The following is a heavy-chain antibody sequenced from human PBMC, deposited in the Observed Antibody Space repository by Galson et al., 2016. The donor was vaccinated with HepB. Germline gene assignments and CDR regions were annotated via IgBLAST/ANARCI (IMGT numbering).Heavy chain of an antibody. V-gene: IGHV4-39*01. CDR3: ARRGFPMHPRSWFDP. D-gene: IGHD2-2*01. CDR2: IYYSGST. CDR1: GGSISSSSYY. Sequence: SETLSLTCTVSGGSISSSSYYWGWIRQPPGKGLEWIGSIYYSGSTYYNPSLKSRVTISVDTSKSQFSLNLTSVTAADTAVYYCARRGFPMHPRSWFDPWGQGILVTVSS. J-gene: IGHJ5*02.